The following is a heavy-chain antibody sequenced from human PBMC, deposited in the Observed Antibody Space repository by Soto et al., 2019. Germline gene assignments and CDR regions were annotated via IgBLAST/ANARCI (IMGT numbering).Heavy chain of an antibody. CDR1: GYTFTNND. J-gene: IGHJ5*02. CDR2: MNPGSGDT. CDR3: ARMASFGSLNWFDH. Sequence: SVKVSCKASGYTFTNNDVSWVRQATGQGLEWMGWMNPGSGDTGYAQKFQGRVTMTRDISTATAYMELSSLTSEDTAIYYCARMASFGSLNWFDHWGQGTLVTVSS. V-gene: IGHV1-8*01. D-gene: IGHD3-10*01.